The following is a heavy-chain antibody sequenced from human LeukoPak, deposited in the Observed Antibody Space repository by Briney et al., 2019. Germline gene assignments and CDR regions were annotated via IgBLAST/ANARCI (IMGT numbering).Heavy chain of an antibody. CDR3: AKDLTTVIVVMGAFDI. CDR2: ISGSGGST. D-gene: IGHD3-22*01. CDR1: GFTSSSYA. V-gene: IGHV3-23*01. J-gene: IGHJ3*02. Sequence: GGSLRLSCAASGFTSSSYAMSWVRQAPGKGLEWVSAISGSGGSTYYADSVKGRFTISRDNSKNTLYLQMNSLRAEDTAVYYCAKDLTTVIVVMGAFDIWGQGTMVTVSS.